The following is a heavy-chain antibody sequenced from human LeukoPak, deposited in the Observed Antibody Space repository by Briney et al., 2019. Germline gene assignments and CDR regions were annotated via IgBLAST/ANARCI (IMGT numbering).Heavy chain of an antibody. V-gene: IGHV4-59*01. CDR1: GGSISSYY. CDR3: AGEGADYGGNSGWYFDL. Sequence: SETLSLTGTASGGSISSYYWSWIRKPPGKGLEGIGFIYYSGSTNYNPSLKSRVTISVDTSKNQFSLKLSSVTAADTAVYYCAGEGADYGGNSGWYFDLWGRGTLVTVSS. CDR2: IYYSGST. J-gene: IGHJ2*01. D-gene: IGHD4-23*01.